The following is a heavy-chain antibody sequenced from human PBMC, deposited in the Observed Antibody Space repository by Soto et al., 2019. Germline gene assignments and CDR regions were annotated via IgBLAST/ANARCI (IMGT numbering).Heavy chain of an antibody. CDR2: ISYDSTKT. Sequence: GGSLRLSCAASGFTFNSYGMHWVRQGPGNGLEWVAFISYDSTKTYYADSVKGRFTISRDNSNSALYVQMNSLTGEDTAVYYCARTRSAWSDFHYYPLDVWGQGTTVTVSS. J-gene: IGHJ6*02. CDR1: GFTFNSYG. V-gene: IGHV3-30*03. CDR3: ARTRSAWSDFHYYPLDV. D-gene: IGHD1-26*01.